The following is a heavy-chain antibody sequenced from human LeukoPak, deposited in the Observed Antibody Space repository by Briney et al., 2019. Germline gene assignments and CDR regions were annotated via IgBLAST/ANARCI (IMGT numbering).Heavy chain of an antibody. CDR1: GGSISSYY. J-gene: IGHJ4*02. CDR3: ATGLAHY. V-gene: IGHV3-23*01. Sequence: PSETLSLTCTVSGGSISSYYWSWIRQPPGKGLEWVSSISTSGTTSYYADSVKGRFTISRDNSRNTLYLQMNSLGLGDTAIYFCATGLAHYWGQGTMVTVST. CDR2: ISTSGTTS.